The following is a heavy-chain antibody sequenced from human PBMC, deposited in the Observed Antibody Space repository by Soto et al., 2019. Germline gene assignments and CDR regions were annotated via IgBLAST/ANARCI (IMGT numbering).Heavy chain of an antibody. CDR3: AKDGRHNSTSFDY. D-gene: IGHD6-6*01. Sequence: VQLVEPGGGVVQPGRSLRLSCAASGFTFSSYGMHWVRQAPGKGLEWVAVISYDGSNKYYADSVKGRFTISRDNSKNTLYLQMNSLRAEDTAVYYCAKDGRHNSTSFDYWGQGTLVTVSS. J-gene: IGHJ4*02. CDR2: ISYDGSNK. V-gene: IGHV3-30*18. CDR1: GFTFSSYG.